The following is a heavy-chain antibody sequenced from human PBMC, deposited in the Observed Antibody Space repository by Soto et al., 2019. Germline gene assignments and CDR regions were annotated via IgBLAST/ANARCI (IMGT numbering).Heavy chain of an antibody. CDR3: ARDGDTAMGTFDY. V-gene: IGHV1-69*06. CDR2: IIPIFGTA. D-gene: IGHD5-18*01. Sequence: GASVKVSCKASGGTFSSYAISWVRQAPGQGLEWMGGIIPIFGTANYAQKFQGRVTITADKSTSTAYMELSSLRSEDTAVYYCARDGDTAMGTFDYWGQGTLVTVSS. CDR1: GGTFSSYA. J-gene: IGHJ4*02.